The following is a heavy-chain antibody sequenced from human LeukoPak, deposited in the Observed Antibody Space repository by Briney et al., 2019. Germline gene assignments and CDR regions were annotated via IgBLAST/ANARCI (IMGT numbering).Heavy chain of an antibody. CDR3: ARVPYGSGTCYFDY. CDR2: ISYSGTP. CDR1: GGSINSGDSY. V-gene: IGHV4-30-4*01. Sequence: PSETLSLTCTVSGGSINSGDSYWSWIRQPPGKSLEWIGYISYSGTPYYNPSLRGRVAISGDTSDNQFFLRLGSVTAADTAVYYCARVPYGSGTCYFDYWGQGILVTVSS. D-gene: IGHD3-10*01. J-gene: IGHJ4*02.